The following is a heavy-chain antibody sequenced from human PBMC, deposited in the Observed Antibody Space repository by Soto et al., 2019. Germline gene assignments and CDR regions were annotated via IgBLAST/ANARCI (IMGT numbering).Heavy chain of an antibody. Sequence: QVRLQESGPGRVKPSETLSLTCSVSDGSISGHYWSWIRQSPGKGLEWIAHIYYTGTAKYNPSLKGRGTISLDTSENQFSLSLSSVTAADTAVYFCARHRVRSPRLHLEEGSIDGRVGALDIWGQGTMVSVSS. CDR1: DGSISGHY. CDR2: IYYTGTA. D-gene: IGHD1-26*01. V-gene: IGHV4-59*08. CDR3: ARHRVRSPRLHLEEGSIDGRVGALDI. J-gene: IGHJ3*02.